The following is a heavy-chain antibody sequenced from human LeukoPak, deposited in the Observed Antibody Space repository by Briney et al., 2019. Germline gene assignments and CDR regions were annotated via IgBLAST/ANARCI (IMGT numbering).Heavy chain of an antibody. CDR3: ARVFRPSLTVFIIRGAFDI. CDR1: GFTFRSYW. J-gene: IGHJ3*02. V-gene: IGHV3-74*01. D-gene: IGHD3-3*01. CDR2: INSDGSTT. Sequence: GGSLRLSCAASGFTFRSYWMHWVRQVPGKGLVWVSRINSDGSTTSYADSVKGRFTISRDNDKNSLYLQMNSLRVEDTAVYYCARVFRPSLTVFIIRGAFDIWGQGTMVTVSS.